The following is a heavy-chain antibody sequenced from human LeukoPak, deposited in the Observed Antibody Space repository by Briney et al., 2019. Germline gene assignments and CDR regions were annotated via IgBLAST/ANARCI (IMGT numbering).Heavy chain of an antibody. CDR1: EGSLSGYF. CDR3: ARDIQYYDFWSGAWSGWGLPVGYYYYYMDV. J-gene: IGHJ6*03. CDR2: ISIAGEI. D-gene: IGHD3-3*01. Sequence: SETLSLTCAVYEGSLSGYFWSWIRQPPGKGLEWIGEISIAGEINYNPSLKSRVTISVDTSKNQFSLKLSSVTAADTAVYYCARDIQYYDFWSGAWSGWGLPVGYYYYYMDVWGKGTTVTVSS. V-gene: IGHV4-34*01.